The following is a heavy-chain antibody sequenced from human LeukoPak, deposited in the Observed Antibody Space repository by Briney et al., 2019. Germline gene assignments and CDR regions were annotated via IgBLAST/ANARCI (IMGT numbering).Heavy chain of an antibody. D-gene: IGHD1-26*01. CDR1: GFTFTSSA. V-gene: IGHV1-58*02. CDR2: IVVGSGNT. Sequence: SVKVSCKASGFTFTSSAMQWVRQARGQRLEWIGWIVVGSGNTNYAQKFQERVTITRDMSTSTAYMELSSLRPEDTAVYYCAAAIRIVGATFSDYWGQGTLVTVSS. CDR3: AAAIRIVGATFSDY. J-gene: IGHJ4*02.